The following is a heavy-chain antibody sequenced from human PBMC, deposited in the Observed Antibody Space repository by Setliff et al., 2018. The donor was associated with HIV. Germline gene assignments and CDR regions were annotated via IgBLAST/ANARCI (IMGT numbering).Heavy chain of an antibody. CDR1: GFSFSSYG. CDR3: AKGGVGYSTGWYSLAFDI. CDR2: IRYDGSNK. D-gene: IGHD6-19*01. J-gene: IGHJ3*02. V-gene: IGHV3-30*02. Sequence: GESLTISCAASGFSFSSYGMHWVRQAPGKGLEWVAFIRYDGSNKYHADSVKGRFTISRDNSKNTLYLQMNNLRADDTAVYYCAKGGVGYSTGWYSLAFDIWGQGTMVTVSS.